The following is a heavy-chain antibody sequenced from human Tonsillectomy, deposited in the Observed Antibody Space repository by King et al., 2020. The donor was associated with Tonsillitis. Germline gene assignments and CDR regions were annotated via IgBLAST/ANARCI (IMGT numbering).Heavy chain of an antibody. V-gene: IGHV3-33*05. J-gene: IGHJ6*02. CDR3: SRGPDYDILTGPNYYYYGMDV. CDR1: GFTFSSYG. Sequence: VQLVESGGGVVQPGRSLRLSCAASGFTFSSYGMHWVRQAPGKGLGWVALISYHGSNKYYVDSVKGRFTISRDNSKNKLYLQMNSLRAEDTAVYYCSRGPDYDILTGPNYYYYGMDVWGQGTTVTVSS. D-gene: IGHD3-9*01. CDR2: ISYHGSNK.